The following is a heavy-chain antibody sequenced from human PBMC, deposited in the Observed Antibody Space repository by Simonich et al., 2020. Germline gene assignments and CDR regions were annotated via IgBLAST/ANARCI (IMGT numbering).Heavy chain of an antibody. V-gene: IGHV1-69*09. CDR2: IIPILGIA. CDR1: GGTFSSYA. CDR3: ARTNTMRELDTMVRGVDYFDY. J-gene: IGHJ4*02. Sequence: QVQLVQSGAEVKKPGSSVKVSCKASGGTFSSYAISWVRQAPGQGLEWTEGIIPILGIANNAQKCQGRVTITAEKSTSTAYMELSSLRSEDTAVYYCARTNTMRELDTMVRGVDYFDYWGQGTLVTVSS. D-gene: IGHD3-10*01.